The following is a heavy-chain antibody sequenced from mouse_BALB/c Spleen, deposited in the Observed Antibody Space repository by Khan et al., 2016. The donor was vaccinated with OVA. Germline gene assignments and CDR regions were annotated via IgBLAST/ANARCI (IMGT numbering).Heavy chain of an antibody. J-gene: IGHJ2*01. CDR1: DYTFTDYY. D-gene: IGHD2-3*01. V-gene: IGHV1-77*01. CDR3: ARMDTTSLDY. CDR2: IYPGSGNT. Sequence: QVQLKQSGTELARPGASVKLSCKASDYTFTDYYITWVKQRTGQGLEWIGEIYPGSGNTYYNEKFKGKATLTADKSSNTAYMQLSSLTSDDSAVYFCARMDTTSLDYWGQGTTLTVSS.